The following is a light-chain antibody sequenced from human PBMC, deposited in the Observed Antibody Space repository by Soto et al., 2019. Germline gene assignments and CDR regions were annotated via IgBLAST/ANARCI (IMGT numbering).Light chain of an antibody. V-gene: IGKV3-20*01. CDR2: GAS. CDR1: QSVSSNY. CDR3: QQYGTSPRT. J-gene: IGKJ1*01. Sequence: EIVLTQSPGTLSLSPGERATLSCRASQSVSSNYLAWYQQKPGQAPRLLIYGASSRATGIPDKFSGSGSGTDFTLNISRLEPDDCAVYYCQQYGTSPRTFGHGTKVEIK.